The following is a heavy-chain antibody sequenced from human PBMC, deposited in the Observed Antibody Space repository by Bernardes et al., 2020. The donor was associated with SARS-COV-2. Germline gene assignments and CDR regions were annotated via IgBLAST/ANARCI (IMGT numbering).Heavy chain of an antibody. CDR2: ISGDNGNT. Sequence: ASVKVSCKASGYTFSAYGISWVRQAPGQGLQWMGWISGDNGNTNYAQKFQGRVTMTTDTSTSTAYMELRSLRSDDTAVYYCATVVGYSYGGGWFDPWGQGTLVIVSS. J-gene: IGHJ5*02. D-gene: IGHD5-18*01. V-gene: IGHV1-18*01. CDR3: ATVVGYSYGGGWFDP. CDR1: GYTFSAYG.